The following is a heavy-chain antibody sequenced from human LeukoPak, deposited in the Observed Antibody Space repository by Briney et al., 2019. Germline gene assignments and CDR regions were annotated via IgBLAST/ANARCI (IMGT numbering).Heavy chain of an antibody. CDR1: GGSITGYY. CDR2: VYSSGVG. V-gene: IGHV4-4*07. Sequence: SETLSLTCTVTGGSITGYYWNWIRQPAGQGLEWLGRVYSSGVGNYNPSLTSRVPMSVDTSKNQFSLTLTSLTAADTAVYYCAREEFLHEIDSSGYFVYWGQGTLVTVSS. CDR3: AREEFLHEIDSSGYFVY. D-gene: IGHD3-22*01. J-gene: IGHJ4*02.